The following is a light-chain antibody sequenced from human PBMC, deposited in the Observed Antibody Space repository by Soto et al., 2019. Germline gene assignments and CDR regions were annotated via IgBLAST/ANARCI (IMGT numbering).Light chain of an antibody. J-gene: IGKJ1*01. V-gene: IGKV3-20*01. CDR1: QSVSSSF. CDR3: LQYGSSLGT. CDR2: GAS. Sequence: EIVLTQSPGTLSLSPGERATLSCRASQSVSSSFLAWYQQKPGQAHRLLIYGASSRATGTASRFSGRGSGTDFTLTISRLEPEDFAVYYCLQYGSSLGTLGQGTKVEIK.